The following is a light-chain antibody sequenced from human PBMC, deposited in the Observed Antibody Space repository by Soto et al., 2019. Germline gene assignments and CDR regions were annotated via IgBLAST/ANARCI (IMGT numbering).Light chain of an antibody. V-gene: IGKV1-39*01. CDR2: AAS. Sequence: DIQMTQSPSSLSASVGDRVTITCRASQTISNYLNWYQQQPGKAPKLLIYAASSLQSGVPSRFSSSGSGTDFTLTISSLQPEDFATYYCQQCYSSPLTVGGGTKVDIK. CDR1: QTISNY. CDR3: QQCYSSPLT. J-gene: IGKJ4*01.